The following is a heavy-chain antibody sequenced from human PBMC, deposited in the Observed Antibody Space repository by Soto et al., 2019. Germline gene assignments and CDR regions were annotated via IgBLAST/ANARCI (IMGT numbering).Heavy chain of an antibody. D-gene: IGHD3-3*01. CDR1: GGSISSGGYY. V-gene: IGHV4-31*03. CDR2: IYYSGST. Sequence: QVQLQESGPGLVKPSQTLSLTCTVSGGSISSGGYYWSWIRQHPGKGLEWIGYIYYSGSTYYNPSHKRRVTISVDTSKNQFSLKLSSVTAADTAVYYCARTPPPESYVYDFWYYYYGMDVWGQGTTVTVSS. J-gene: IGHJ6*02. CDR3: ARTPPPESYVYDFWYYYYGMDV.